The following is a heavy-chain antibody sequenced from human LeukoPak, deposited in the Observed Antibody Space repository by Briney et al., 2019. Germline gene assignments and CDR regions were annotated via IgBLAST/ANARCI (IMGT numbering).Heavy chain of an antibody. Sequence: SETLSLTCTVSGDSISSYYWYWFRLPPGKELEWIACIYYSGITHYNPSLKSRVTISLDTSKNQFSLRLSSVTAADTAVYYCAREGIVRTYDQWGQGTLVTVSS. J-gene: IGHJ4*02. CDR1: GDSISSYY. CDR2: IYYSGIT. V-gene: IGHV4-59*12. D-gene: IGHD2/OR15-2a*01. CDR3: AREGIVRTYDQ.